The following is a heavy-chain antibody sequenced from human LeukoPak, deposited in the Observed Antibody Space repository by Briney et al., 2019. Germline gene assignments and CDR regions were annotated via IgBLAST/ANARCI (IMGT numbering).Heavy chain of an antibody. J-gene: IGHJ4*02. V-gene: IGHV1-18*01. CDR3: ARVEEDIVVVPAAIFLIDY. D-gene: IGHD2-2*01. CDR1: GYTFTSYG. Sequence: ASVKVSCKASGYTFTSYGISWVRQAPGQGLERMGWISAYNGNTNYAQKLQGRVTMTTDTSTSTAYMELRSLRSDDTAVYYCARVEEDIVVVPAAIFLIDYWGQGTLVTVSS. CDR2: ISAYNGNT.